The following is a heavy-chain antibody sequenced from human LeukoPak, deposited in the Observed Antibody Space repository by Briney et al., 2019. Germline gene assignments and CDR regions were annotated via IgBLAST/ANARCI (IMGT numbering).Heavy chain of an antibody. CDR2: ISYDGSNK. Sequence: GGSLRLSCAASGFTFSSYSMNWVRQAPGKGLEGVAVISYDGSNKYYAASVKVRFTISRDNSKNTLYLQMNSLRAEDTAVYYCAPGLVRARDCFSCFQHWGQGTLVTVSS. CDR1: GFTFSSYS. V-gene: IGHV3-30*03. D-gene: IGHD3-16*01. CDR3: APGLVRARDCFSCFQH. J-gene: IGHJ1*01.